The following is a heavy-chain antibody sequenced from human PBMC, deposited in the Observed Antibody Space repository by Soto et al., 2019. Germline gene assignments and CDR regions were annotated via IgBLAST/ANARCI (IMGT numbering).Heavy chain of an antibody. CDR1: GFTFSSYG. V-gene: IGHV3-30*18. J-gene: IGHJ6*02. CDR2: ISYDGSNK. Sequence: QVQLVEYGGGVVQPGRSLRLSCAASGFTFSSYGMHWVRQAPGKGLEWVAVISYDGSNKYYADSVKGRFTISRDNSKNTLYLQMNSLRAEDTAVYYCAKDRRPITMVRGLYYYYGMDVWGQGTTVTVSS. D-gene: IGHD3-10*01. CDR3: AKDRRPITMVRGLYYYYGMDV.